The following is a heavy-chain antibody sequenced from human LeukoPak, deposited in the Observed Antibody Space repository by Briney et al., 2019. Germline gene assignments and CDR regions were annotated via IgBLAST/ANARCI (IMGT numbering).Heavy chain of an antibody. J-gene: IGHJ4*02. D-gene: IGHD2-15*01. V-gene: IGHV3-23*01. CDR3: AKGAYCSGGSCYSYYFDY. CDR1: GFTFSSYA. CDR2: ISGSGGST. Sequence: GGSLRLSCAASGFTFSSYALSWVRQAPGKGLEWVSAISGSGGSTYYADPVKGRFTISRDNSKNTLYLQMNSLRAEDTAVYYCAKGAYCSGGSCYSYYFDYWGQGTLVTVSS.